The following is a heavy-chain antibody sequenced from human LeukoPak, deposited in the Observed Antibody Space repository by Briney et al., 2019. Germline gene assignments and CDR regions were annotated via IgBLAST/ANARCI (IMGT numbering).Heavy chain of an antibody. V-gene: IGHV4-34*01. CDR1: GGSFSGYY. D-gene: IGHD4-23*01. CDR3: ARVSRGNSVGGDY. CDR2: INHSGST. Sequence: SEALSLTCAVYGGSFSGYYWSWIRQPPGKGLEWIGEINHSGSTNYNLSLKSRVTISVDTSKNQFSLKLSSVTAADTAMYYCARVSRGNSVGGDYWGQGTLVTVSS. J-gene: IGHJ4*02.